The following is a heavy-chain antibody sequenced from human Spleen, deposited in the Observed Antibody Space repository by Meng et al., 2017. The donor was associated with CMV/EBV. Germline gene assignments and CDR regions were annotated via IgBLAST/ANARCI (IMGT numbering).Heavy chain of an antibody. V-gene: IGHV3-7*01. D-gene: IGHD2-15*01. CDR2: IKQDGSEK. J-gene: IGHJ6*02. CDR3: ARDQYLRDIVVVVAVIEDGMDV. CDR1: GFTFSSYW. Sequence: GESLKLSCAASGFTFSSYWMSWVRQATGKGLEWVANIKQDGSEKYYVDSVKGRFTISRDNAKNSLYLQMNSLRAEDTAVYYCARDQYLRDIVVVVAVIEDGMDVWGQGTTVTVSS.